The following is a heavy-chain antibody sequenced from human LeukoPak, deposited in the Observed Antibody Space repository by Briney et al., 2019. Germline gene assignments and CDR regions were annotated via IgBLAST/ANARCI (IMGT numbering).Heavy chain of an antibody. CDR3: ARENIVLMVYAIDD. D-gene: IGHD2-8*01. CDR1: GFTFSSYS. V-gene: IGHV3-21*01. Sequence: NPGGSLRLSCAASGFTFSSYSMNWVRQAPGKGLEWVSSISSSSSYIYYADSVEGRFTISRDNAKNSLYLQMNSLRAEDTAVYYCARENIVLMVYAIDDWGQGTLVTVSS. J-gene: IGHJ4*02. CDR2: ISSSSSYI.